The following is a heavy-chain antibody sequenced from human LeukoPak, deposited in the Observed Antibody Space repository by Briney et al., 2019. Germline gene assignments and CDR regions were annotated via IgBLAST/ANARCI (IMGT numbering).Heavy chain of an antibody. CDR2: IISIFGTA. CDR1: GGTFSSYA. CDR3: ASSVDTAMEWYYFDY. V-gene: IGHV1-69*13. D-gene: IGHD5-18*01. Sequence: ASVKVSCKASGGTFSSYAISWVRQAPGQGLEWMGGIISIFGTANYAQKFQGRVTITADESTSTAYMELSSLRSEDTAVYYCASSVDTAMEWYYFDYWGQGTLVTVSS. J-gene: IGHJ4*02.